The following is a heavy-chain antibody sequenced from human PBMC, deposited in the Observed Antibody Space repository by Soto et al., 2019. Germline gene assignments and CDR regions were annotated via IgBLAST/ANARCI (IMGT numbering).Heavy chain of an antibody. CDR1: GFTFSSYS. Sequence: GGSLRLSCAASGFTFSSYSMNWVRQAPGKGLEWVSYISSSSSTIYYADSVKGRFTISRDNSKHTLYLQMNSLRAEDTAVYYCAKALIAVTGTSPPADYWGQGTLVTVSS. CDR2: ISSSSSTI. J-gene: IGHJ4*02. CDR3: AKALIAVTGTSPPADY. D-gene: IGHD6-19*01. V-gene: IGHV3-48*01.